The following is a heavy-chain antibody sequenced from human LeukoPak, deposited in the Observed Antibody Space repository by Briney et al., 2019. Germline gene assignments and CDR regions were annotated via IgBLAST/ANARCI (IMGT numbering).Heavy chain of an antibody. CDR2: INSDGGRT. CDR1: GFTFSTPW. CDR3: ARGRNGFFDY. Sequence: PGGSLRLSCAASGFTFSTPWMHWVRQAPGKGLVWVSQINSDGGRTRYADSVKGRLTISRDNAKNTVYLQMNSLRTDDTAMYYCARGRNGFFDYWGHGTLVTVSS. V-gene: IGHV3-74*01. D-gene: IGHD5-24*01. J-gene: IGHJ4*01.